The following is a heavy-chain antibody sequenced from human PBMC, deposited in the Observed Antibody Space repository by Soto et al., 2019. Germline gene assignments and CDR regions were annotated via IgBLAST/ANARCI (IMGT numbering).Heavy chain of an antibody. V-gene: IGHV3-33*01. J-gene: IGHJ6*03. D-gene: IGHD1-1*01. CDR2: IWYDGSNK. Sequence: GGSLRLSCAASGFTFSSYGMHWVRQAPGKGLEWVAVIWYDGSNKYYADSVKGRFTISRDNSKNTLYLQMNSLRAEDTAVYYCARGRGDNNKKTYYMDVWGKGTTVTVSS. CDR1: GFTFSSYG. CDR3: ARGRGDNNKKTYYMDV.